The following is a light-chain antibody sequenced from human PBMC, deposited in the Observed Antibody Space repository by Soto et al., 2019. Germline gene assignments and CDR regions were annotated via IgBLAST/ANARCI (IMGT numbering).Light chain of an antibody. CDR1: QSVSSSY. CDR2: DAS. V-gene: IGKV3-20*01. J-gene: IGKJ1*01. CDR3: QQYVRSPPSWM. Sequence: ETVLTHSPGTLSLSPGERATLSCRASQSVSSSYLAWYQQKPGQAPRLLIYDASSRATAIPDRFSGSGSGTELDLTISRLADEDFSPYSCQQYVRSPPSWMFGERIKVEI.